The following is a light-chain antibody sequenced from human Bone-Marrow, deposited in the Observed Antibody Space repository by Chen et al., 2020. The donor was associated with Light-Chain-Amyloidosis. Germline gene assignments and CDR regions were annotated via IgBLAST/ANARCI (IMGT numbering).Light chain of an antibody. Sequence: DIQLTQSPSSLSASVGDRVTIPCLASQGISNYSAWFQHKPGKAPKSLIYAASNLQSGVPSKFSGSGSGTDFTLTITNLLPEDFATYYCQQYNSYPRTFGQGTRLELK. J-gene: IGKJ5*01. CDR3: QQYNSYPRT. CDR1: QGISNY. V-gene: IGKV1-16*02. CDR2: AAS.